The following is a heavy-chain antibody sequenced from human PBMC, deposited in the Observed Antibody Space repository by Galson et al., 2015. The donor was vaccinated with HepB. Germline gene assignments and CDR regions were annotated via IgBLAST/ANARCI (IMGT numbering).Heavy chain of an antibody. CDR1: GFTFSSYA. CDR3: ARDPMVRGVIIRTQDPYFDY. V-gene: IGHV3-30-3*01. CDR2: ISYDGSNK. D-gene: IGHD3-10*01. J-gene: IGHJ4*02. Sequence: SLRLSCAASGFTFSSYAMHWVRQAPGKGLEWVAVISYDGSNKYYADSVKGRFTISRDNSKNTLYLQMNSLRAEDTAVYYCARDPMVRGVIIRTQDPYFDYWGQGTLVTVSS.